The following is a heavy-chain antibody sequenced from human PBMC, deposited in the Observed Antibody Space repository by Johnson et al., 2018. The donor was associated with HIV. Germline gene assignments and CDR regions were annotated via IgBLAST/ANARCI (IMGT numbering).Heavy chain of an antibody. D-gene: IGHD6-13*01. CDR1: GFTFSSYA. Sequence: QVQLVESGGGLVKPGGSLRLSCAASGFTFSSYAMHWVRQAPGKGLEWVAVISYDGSNKYYADSVKGRFTISRDNSKNTLYLQMNSLRAEDTAVYYCAREMAIAAAGHDAFDIWGQGTIVTVSS. V-gene: IGHV3-30*04. J-gene: IGHJ3*02. CDR2: ISYDGSNK. CDR3: AREMAIAAAGHDAFDI.